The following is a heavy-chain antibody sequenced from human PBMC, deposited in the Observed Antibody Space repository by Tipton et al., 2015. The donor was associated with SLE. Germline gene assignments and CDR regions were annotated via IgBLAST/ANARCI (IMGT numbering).Heavy chain of an antibody. D-gene: IGHD3-10*01. CDR3: TKDMVRGVIITAFDY. CDR1: GFTFDDYA. CDR2: ISWNSGSI. Sequence: SLRLSCAASGFTFDDYAMNWVRQAPGKGLEWVSGISWNSGSIGYADSVKGRFTISRDNAKNSLYLQMNSLRAEDTALYYCTKDMVRGVIITAFDYWGQGTLVTVSS. J-gene: IGHJ4*02. V-gene: IGHV3-9*01.